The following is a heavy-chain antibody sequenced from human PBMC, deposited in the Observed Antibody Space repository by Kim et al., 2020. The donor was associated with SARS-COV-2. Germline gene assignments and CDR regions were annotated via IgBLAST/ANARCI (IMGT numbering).Heavy chain of an antibody. Sequence: GGSLRLSCAASGFIFSNHEMNWVRQAPGKGLEWISYISSSGGTEAYADSVKGRFIISRDNAKNSVYLQMNSLRADDTAVYYCARDDCNGNGCYFKGGFDLGGQETRVPVS. D-gene: IGHD2-15*01. CDR2: ISSSGGTE. CDR1: GFIFSNHE. V-gene: IGHV3-48*03. CDR3: ARDDCNGNGCYFKGGFDL. J-gene: IGHJ3*01.